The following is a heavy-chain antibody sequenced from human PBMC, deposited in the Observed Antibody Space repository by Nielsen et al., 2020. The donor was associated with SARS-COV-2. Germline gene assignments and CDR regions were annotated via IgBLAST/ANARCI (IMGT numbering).Heavy chain of an antibody. D-gene: IGHD3-3*01. CDR2: ISHSGIT. CDR3: ARLSGNSNRFFDD. V-gene: IGHV4-30-4*02. Sequence: SETLSLTCTVSGASMSSGDYHWSWVRQTPGKGLEWLAFISHSGITYYNPSLKGRVIISVDTSSKTFSLILSSVTAADTAVYYCARLSGNSNRFFDDWGQGTLVTVSS. CDR1: GASMSSGDYH. J-gene: IGHJ4*02.